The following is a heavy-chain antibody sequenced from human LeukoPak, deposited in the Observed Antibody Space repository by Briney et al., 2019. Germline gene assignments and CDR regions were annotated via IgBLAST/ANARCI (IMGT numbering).Heavy chain of an antibody. CDR2: INPNSGGT. CDR3: ARGGVRTAASSLGY. D-gene: IGHD6-13*01. J-gene: IGHJ4*01. V-gene: IGHV1-2*02. CDR1: GYTFSDYY. Sequence: GASVKVSCKASGYTFSDYYLHWVRQAPGQGLEWMGWINPNSGGTNFAQKFRGGVTMTRDTSITTAYMELTRLKSDDTAVYYCARGGVRTAASSLGYWGQGTLVTVSS.